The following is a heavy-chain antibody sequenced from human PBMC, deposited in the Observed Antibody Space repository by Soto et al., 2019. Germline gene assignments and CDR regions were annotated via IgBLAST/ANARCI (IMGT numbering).Heavy chain of an antibody. V-gene: IGHV1-2*02. CDR1: GYTFTGYY. D-gene: IGHD6-13*01. CDR3: ARGGDSSSWPPNWFDP. J-gene: IGHJ5*02. CDR2: INPNSGGT. Sequence: ASVKVSCKASGYTFTGYYMHWVRQAPGQGLEWMGWINPNSGGTNYAQKFQGRVTMTRDTSISTAYMELSRLRSDDTAVYYCARGGDSSSWPPNWFDPCGQGTLVTVSS.